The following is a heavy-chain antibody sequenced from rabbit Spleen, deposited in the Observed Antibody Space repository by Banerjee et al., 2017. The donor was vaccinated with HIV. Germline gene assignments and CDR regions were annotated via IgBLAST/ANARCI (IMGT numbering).Heavy chain of an antibody. J-gene: IGHJ3*01. CDR2: IYAGVTGTT. V-gene: IGHV1S40*01. D-gene: IGHD1-1*01. CDR3: ARDTSSSFSSYGMDL. CDR1: GFSFSSSDY. Sequence: QQLEESGGGLVKPGGTLTLTCKASGFSFSSSDYMCWVRQPPGKGLEWIACIYAGVTGTTYYATWAKGRFTISKTSSTTVTLQMSRLTAADTATYFCARDTSSSFSSYGMDLWGQGTLVTVS.